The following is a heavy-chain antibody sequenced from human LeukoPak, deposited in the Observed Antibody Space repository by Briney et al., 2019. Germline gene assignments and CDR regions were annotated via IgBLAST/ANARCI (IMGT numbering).Heavy chain of an antibody. J-gene: IGHJ4*02. CDR1: GFIFSDAR. CDR3: VRQAVSGDSGIAY. CDR2: INPDGSSS. D-gene: IGHD4-17*01. V-gene: IGHV3-74*01. Sequence: GGSLRLSCAASGFIFSDARMTWVRQAPGKGLEWVSRINPDGSSSNYADSVKGRFTMSRDNAKSMVYLQMDGLRAEDTAVFSCVRQAVSGDSGIAYWGRGVLVTVSS.